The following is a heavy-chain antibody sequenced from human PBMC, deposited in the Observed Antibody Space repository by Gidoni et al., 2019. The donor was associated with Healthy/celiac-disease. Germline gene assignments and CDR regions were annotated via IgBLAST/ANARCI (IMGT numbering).Heavy chain of an antibody. CDR2: VYYSGSP. Sequence: QLQLQESGPGLVHPSETLSLTCTVSGGSISSSSYYWGGIRQPPGKGLEWIGSVYYSGSPYYNPSLKSRVTISVDTSKNQFSLKLSSVTAADTAVYYCARCGITIFGVADFDYWGQGTLVTVSS. D-gene: IGHD3-3*01. CDR1: GGSISSSSYY. J-gene: IGHJ4*02. CDR3: ARCGITIFGVADFDY. V-gene: IGHV4-39*01.